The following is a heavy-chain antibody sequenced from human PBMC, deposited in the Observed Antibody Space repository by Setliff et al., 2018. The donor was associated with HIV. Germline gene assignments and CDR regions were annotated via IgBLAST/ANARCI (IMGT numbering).Heavy chain of an antibody. J-gene: IGHJ5*02. Sequence: PSETLSLTCAVYGGSFSGYYWSWIRQPPGKGLEWIGEINHSGSTNYNMSLWSRVTISLDASRNQFSLELISVTAADSAVYYCVRGGATLAFDTWGPGTLVTVSS. CDR2: INHSGST. CDR1: GGSFSGYY. CDR3: VRGGATLAFDT. D-gene: IGHD1-26*01. V-gene: IGHV4-34*01.